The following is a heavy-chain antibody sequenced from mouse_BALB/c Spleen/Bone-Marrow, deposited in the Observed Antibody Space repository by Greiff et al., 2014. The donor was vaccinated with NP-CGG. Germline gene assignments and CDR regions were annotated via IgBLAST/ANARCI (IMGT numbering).Heavy chain of an antibody. CDR2: ISSGGSYT. CDR3: ARDSAGYFDY. CDR1: GFTFSYYG. V-gene: IGHV5-9-4*01. Sequence: DVKLVESGGGLVKPGGSLKLSCAASGFTFSYYGMSWVRQSPEKRLEWVAEISSGGSYTYYPDTVTGRFTISRDNAKNTLYLEMSSLRSEDTAMYYCARDSAGYFDYWGQGTTLTVPS. J-gene: IGHJ2*01.